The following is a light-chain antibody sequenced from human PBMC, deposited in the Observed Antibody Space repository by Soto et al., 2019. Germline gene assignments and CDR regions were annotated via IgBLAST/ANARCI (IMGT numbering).Light chain of an antibody. Sequence: QSVLTRPPSASGSPGQSVTISCTGTSSDVGAYDYVSWYQQHPGKAPKLMIYEINKRPSGVPDRFSGSKSGNTASLTVSGLQAEDEADSYCSSFAGSNNFPYVFGTGTKLTVL. J-gene: IGLJ1*01. CDR1: SSDVGAYDY. CDR3: SSFAGSNNFPYV. V-gene: IGLV2-8*01. CDR2: EIN.